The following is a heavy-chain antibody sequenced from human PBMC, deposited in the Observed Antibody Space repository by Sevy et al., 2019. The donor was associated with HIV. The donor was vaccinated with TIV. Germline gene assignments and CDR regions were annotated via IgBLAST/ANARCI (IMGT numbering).Heavy chain of an antibody. V-gene: IGHV1-8*01. CDR3: ARWDENYYYYYGMDV. J-gene: IGHJ6*02. Sequence: APVKVSCKASGYTFTSYDINWVRQATGQGLEWMGWMNPNSGNTGYAQKFQGRVTMTRNTSISTAYMELSSLRSEDTAVYYCARWDENYYYYYGMDVWGQGTTVTVSS. D-gene: IGHD1-26*01. CDR1: GYTFTSYD. CDR2: MNPNSGNT.